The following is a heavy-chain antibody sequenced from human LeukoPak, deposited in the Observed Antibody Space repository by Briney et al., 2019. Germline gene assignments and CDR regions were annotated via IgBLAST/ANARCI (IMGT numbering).Heavy chain of an antibody. V-gene: IGHV1-18*01. CDR3: ARDLPRHYYDSSGSGY. J-gene: IGHJ4*02. Sequence: GASVKVSCKASGYTFTSYGISWVRQAPGQGLEWMGWISAYNGNTNYAQKFQGRVTMTRDTSISTAYMELSRLRSDDTAVYYCARDLPRHYYDSSGSGYWGQGTLVTVSS. CDR2: ISAYNGNT. D-gene: IGHD3-22*01. CDR1: GYTFTSYG.